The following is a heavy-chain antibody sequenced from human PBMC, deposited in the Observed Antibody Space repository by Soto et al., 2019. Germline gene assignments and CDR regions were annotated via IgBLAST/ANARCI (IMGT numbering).Heavy chain of an antibody. Sequence: SETLSLTCAFSGCYLSSGVYSLSWIRQPPGKALEWIGYIHHSGSPYYSPSLKSRVTISLDRSKNQLSLKLSSVTAADTAVYYCPREDSRHFDYWGQGTLVTVSS. CDR1: GCYLSSGVYS. J-gene: IGHJ4*02. CDR2: IHHSGSP. CDR3: PREDSRHFDY. D-gene: IGHD5-18*01. V-gene: IGHV4-30-2*01.